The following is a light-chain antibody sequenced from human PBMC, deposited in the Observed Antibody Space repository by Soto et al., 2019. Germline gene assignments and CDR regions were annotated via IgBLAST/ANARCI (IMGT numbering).Light chain of an antibody. CDR3: QQYGSSPLT. CDR2: GAS. Sequence: EIVLTQSPGTLSLSPGERATLSCRASQSVNNNYLAWYQQKPGQAPRLLIYGASRRATGIPDRFSGSGSGTDFTLTISRLEPEDFAMYSCQQYGSSPLTFGGGTKVEIK. CDR1: QSVNNNY. V-gene: IGKV3-20*01. J-gene: IGKJ4*01.